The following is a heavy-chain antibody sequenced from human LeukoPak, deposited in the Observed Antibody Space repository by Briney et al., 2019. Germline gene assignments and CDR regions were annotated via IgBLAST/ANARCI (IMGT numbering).Heavy chain of an antibody. CDR3: AWYTGYSSSWYDDY. CDR2: IYYSGST. CDR1: GGSISSSNYY. Sequence: SETLSLTCTVSGGSISSSNYYWGWIRQPPGKGLEWIGSIYYSGSTYYNPSLKSRVTISVDTSKNQFSLKLSSVTAADTAVYYCAWYTGYSSSWYDDYWGQGTLVTVSS. J-gene: IGHJ4*02. D-gene: IGHD6-13*01. V-gene: IGHV4-39*01.